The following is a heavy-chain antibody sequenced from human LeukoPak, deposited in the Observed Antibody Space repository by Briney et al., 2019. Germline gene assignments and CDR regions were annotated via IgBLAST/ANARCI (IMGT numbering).Heavy chain of an antibody. CDR1: GYSFTDYW. CDR2: IFPGDSDT. V-gene: IGHV5-51*01. D-gene: IGHD2-15*01. CDR3: ARHGLAGCIGGRCFTSFHYYGMDV. Sequence: GESLKISCKGSGYSFTDYWIGWVRQMPGKGLEWMGIIFPGDSDTKYSPSFQGQVTISADKSISTAYLQWSSLKASDSAMHYYARHGLAGCIGGRCFTSFHYYGMDVWGQGTTVTVSS. J-gene: IGHJ6*02.